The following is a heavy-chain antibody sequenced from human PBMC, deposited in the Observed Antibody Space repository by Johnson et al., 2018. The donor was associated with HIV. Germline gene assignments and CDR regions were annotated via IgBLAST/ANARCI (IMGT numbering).Heavy chain of an antibody. CDR2: ISYDGSNR. Sequence: QVQLVESGGGVVQPGRSLRLSCAASGFTFSSYAMYWVRQAPGKGLEWVGVISYDGSNRYYTESVKGRFTISRDNSKNMLFLQINSLRAEDTAVYYCARDDIRDGKSFDIWGQGTMVTVSS. CDR1: GFTFSSYA. J-gene: IGHJ3*02. CDR3: ARDDIRDGKSFDI. V-gene: IGHV3-30*14.